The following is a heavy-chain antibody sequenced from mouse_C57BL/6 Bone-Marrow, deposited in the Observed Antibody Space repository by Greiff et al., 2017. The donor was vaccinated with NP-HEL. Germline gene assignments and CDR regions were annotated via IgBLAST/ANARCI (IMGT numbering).Heavy chain of an antibody. CDR1: GYTFTSYW. CDR3: TRGIYGYDVGFAY. Sequence: VQLQQSGTVLARPGASVKMSCKTSGYTFTSYWMHWVKQRPGQGLEWIGAIYPGNSDTSYNQKFKGKAKLTAVTSASTAYMELSSLTNEDSAVYYCTRGIYGYDVGFAYWGQGTLVTVSA. D-gene: IGHD2-2*01. CDR2: IYPGNSDT. J-gene: IGHJ3*01. V-gene: IGHV1-5*01.